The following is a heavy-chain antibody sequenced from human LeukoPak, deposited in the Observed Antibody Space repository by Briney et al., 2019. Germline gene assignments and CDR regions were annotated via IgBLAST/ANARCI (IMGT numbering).Heavy chain of an antibody. D-gene: IGHD3-16*01. Sequence: GGSLRLSCAASGLTISSYWMHWVRQDPGKGLEWISGINSYGSTTTYADSVKGRFTISRDNANNMFYLQMNSLRVEDTAVYYCRTYRWGDSFEYWGQGTLVTVSS. V-gene: IGHV3-74*01. CDR3: RTYRWGDSFEY. J-gene: IGHJ4*02. CDR2: INSYGSTT. CDR1: GLTISSYW.